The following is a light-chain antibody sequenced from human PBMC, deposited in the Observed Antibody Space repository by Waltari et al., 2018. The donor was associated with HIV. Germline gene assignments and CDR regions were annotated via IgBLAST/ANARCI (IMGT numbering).Light chain of an antibody. Sequence: SYKLTQTPSGLVSPGQTARINCSRGALPKKFSSWYRQKPGQAPVLLTYKDIERPSGIPERISGSRSGTGVTLTISGVQAEDEADYYCQSTDHDGTWVFGGGTKLTVL. CDR2: KDI. CDR1: ALPKKF. V-gene: IGLV3-25*03. J-gene: IGLJ3*02. CDR3: QSTDHDGTWV.